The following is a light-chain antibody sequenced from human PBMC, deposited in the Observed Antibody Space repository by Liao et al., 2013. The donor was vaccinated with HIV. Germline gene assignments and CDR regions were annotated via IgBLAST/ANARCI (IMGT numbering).Light chain of an antibody. CDR3: QTWDTGTGV. CDR1: KLGDKY. V-gene: IGLV3-1*01. Sequence: SYELTQPPSVSVSPGQTASITCSGDKLGDKYVCWYQQKSGQSPVLVIYQDNKRPFGIPERFSGSNSGNTATLTISGTQALDEADYYCQTWDTGTGVFGTGTKVTVL. CDR2: QDN. J-gene: IGLJ1*01.